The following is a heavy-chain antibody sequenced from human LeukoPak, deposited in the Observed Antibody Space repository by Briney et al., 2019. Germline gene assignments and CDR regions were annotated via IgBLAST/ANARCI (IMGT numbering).Heavy chain of an antibody. CDR2: ISSSSSYI. Sequence: GGSLRLSCAASGFTFSSYSMNWVRQAPGKGLEWVSSISSSSSYIYYADSVKGRFTISRDNSNNTLYLQMNSLRAEDTALYYCAKDRSLTLPTFERSGYYYYWGQGTQVTVSS. J-gene: IGHJ4*02. V-gene: IGHV3-21*04. CDR1: GFTFSSYS. CDR3: AKDRSLTLPTFERSGYYYY. D-gene: IGHD3-22*01.